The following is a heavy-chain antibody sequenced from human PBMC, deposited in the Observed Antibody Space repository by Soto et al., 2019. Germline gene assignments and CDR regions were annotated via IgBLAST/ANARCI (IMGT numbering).Heavy chain of an antibody. J-gene: IGHJ5*02. Sequence: QVQLVQSGAEVKKPGASVKVSCKASGYTFTSYGISWVRQAPGQGLEWMGWISAYSGNTNYAQKLQGRVTMTTDTSTSTAYMELRSLRSDDTAVYYCARDVITVTTGDNWFDPWGQGTLVTVSS. D-gene: IGHD4-17*01. CDR1: GYTFTSYG. CDR3: ARDVITVTTGDNWFDP. V-gene: IGHV1-18*04. CDR2: ISAYSGNT.